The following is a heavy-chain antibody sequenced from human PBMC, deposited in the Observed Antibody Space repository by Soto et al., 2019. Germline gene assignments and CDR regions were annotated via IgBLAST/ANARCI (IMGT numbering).Heavy chain of an antibody. Sequence: GGSLRLSCAASGFTFSSYSMNWVRQAPGKGLEWVSSISSSSSYIYYADSVKGRFTISRDNAKNSLYLQMNSLRAEDTAVYYCARDLEESGWFDPWGQGTLVTVSS. CDR3: ARDLEESGWFDP. V-gene: IGHV3-21*01. D-gene: IGHD1-26*01. CDR2: ISSSSSYI. CDR1: GFTFSSYS. J-gene: IGHJ5*02.